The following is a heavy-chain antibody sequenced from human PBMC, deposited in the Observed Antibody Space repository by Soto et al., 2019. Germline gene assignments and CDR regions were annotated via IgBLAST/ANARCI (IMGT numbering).Heavy chain of an antibody. CDR2: TYYRSKWYN. D-gene: IGHD6-6*01. CDR1: GDSVSSNSAA. V-gene: IGHV6-1*01. CDR3: AIDQLKQGSSSHLDF. J-gene: IGHJ4*02. Sequence: SQTLSLTCATSGDSVSSNSAAWNWIRQSPSRGLEWLGRTYYRSKWYNDYAVSVKSRITINPDTSKNQFSLQLNSVTPEDTAVYYCAIDQLKQGSSSHLDFWGQGTLVTVSS.